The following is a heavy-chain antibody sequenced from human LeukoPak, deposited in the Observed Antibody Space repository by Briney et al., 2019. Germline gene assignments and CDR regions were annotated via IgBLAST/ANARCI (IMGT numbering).Heavy chain of an antibody. Sequence: SVKVSCKASGGTFSSYAISWVRQAPGQGLEWMGGIIPIFGTANYAQKFQGRVTITADKSASTAYMELSSLRSEDTAVYYCAVRSLLLDVIDYWGQGTLVTVSS. V-gene: IGHV1-69*06. CDR3: AVRSLLLDVIDY. CDR1: GGTFSSYA. D-gene: IGHD2-15*01. CDR2: IIPIFGTA. J-gene: IGHJ4*02.